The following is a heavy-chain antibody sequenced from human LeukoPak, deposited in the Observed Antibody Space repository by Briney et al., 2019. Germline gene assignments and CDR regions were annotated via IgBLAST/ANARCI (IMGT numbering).Heavy chain of an antibody. Sequence: GESLKISCQGSGYSFPTYWIAWVRQMPGKGMGWMGIIYPDESNIRDSPSFQGQVTISADKSISTAYLQWSSLKASDTAMYYCARHESEAWFDPWGQGTLVTVSS. V-gene: IGHV5-51*01. CDR1: GYSFPTYW. CDR2: IYPDESNI. J-gene: IGHJ5*02. CDR3: ARHESEAWFDP.